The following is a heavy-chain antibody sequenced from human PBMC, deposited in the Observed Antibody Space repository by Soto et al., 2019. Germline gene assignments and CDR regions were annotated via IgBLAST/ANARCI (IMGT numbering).Heavy chain of an antibody. CDR2: ISAYNGNT. D-gene: IGHD4-4*01. Sequence: ASVKVSCKASGYTFTSSGISWVRQAPGQGLEWMGWISAYNGNTNYAQKLQGRVTMTTDASTSTAYMELRSLRSDDTAVYYCARDDSNYWFDPWGQGTLVTVSS. V-gene: IGHV1-18*01. CDR1: GYTFTSSG. CDR3: ARDDSNYWFDP. J-gene: IGHJ5*02.